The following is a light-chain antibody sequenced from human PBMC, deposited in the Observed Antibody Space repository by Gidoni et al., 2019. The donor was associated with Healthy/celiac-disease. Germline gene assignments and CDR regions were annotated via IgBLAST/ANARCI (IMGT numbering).Light chain of an antibody. CDR2: SNN. V-gene: IGLV1-47*02. CDR1: SSNIGRTY. CDR3: AACDDSLSGPYV. Sequence: HSVRTKPPAASGTTEPRVNISCSGSSSNIGRTYVYWSQQLPGTAPKLLIYSNNQRPSGVPDRFSGSKSGTSASLAISGLRSEDEADYYCAACDDSLSGPYVFGTGTKVTVL. J-gene: IGLJ1*01.